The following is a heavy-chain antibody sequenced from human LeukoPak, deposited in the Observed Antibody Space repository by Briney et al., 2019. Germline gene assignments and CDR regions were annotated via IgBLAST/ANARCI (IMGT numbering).Heavy chain of an antibody. D-gene: IGHD2-2*01. CDR1: GFTFSSYW. CDR2: IKQDGSEK. J-gene: IGHJ6*02. CDR3: ARGGNSWYSYYYGMDV. V-gene: IGHV3-7*04. Sequence: QPGGSLRLSCAASGFTFSSYWMSWVGHAPGKGLERVANIKQDGSEKYYVDSVKGRFTISRDNAKNSLYLQMNSLRAEDTAVYYCARGGNSWYSYYYGMDVWGQGATVTVSS.